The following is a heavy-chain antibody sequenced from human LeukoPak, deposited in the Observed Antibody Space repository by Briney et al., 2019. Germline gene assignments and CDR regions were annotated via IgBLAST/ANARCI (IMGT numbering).Heavy chain of an antibody. CDR1: GGSISIYY. Sequence: SETLSLTCTVSGGSISIYYWSWIRQPPGRGLEWIGYIYYSGSTNDNPSLKSRVTISVDTSKNQFSLKLSSVTAADTAVYYCARGGYDSSGWYHDWYFDLWGRGTLVTVSS. V-gene: IGHV4-59*08. CDR3: ARGGYDSSGWYHDWYFDL. CDR2: IYYSGST. J-gene: IGHJ2*01. D-gene: IGHD6-19*01.